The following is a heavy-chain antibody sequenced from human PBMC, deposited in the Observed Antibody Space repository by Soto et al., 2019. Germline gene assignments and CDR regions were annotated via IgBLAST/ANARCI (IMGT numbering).Heavy chain of an antibody. Sequence: LSLTCTVSGGSISSYYWGWIRQPPGKELEWIGYIYYSGSTNYNPSLESRVTISVDTSKNQFSLKLSSVTAADTAVYYCARARSHEWELPVQYFDYWGQGTLVTVSS. CDR3: ARARSHEWELPVQYFDY. V-gene: IGHV4-59*01. J-gene: IGHJ4*02. CDR1: GGSISSYY. CDR2: IYYSGST. D-gene: IGHD1-26*01.